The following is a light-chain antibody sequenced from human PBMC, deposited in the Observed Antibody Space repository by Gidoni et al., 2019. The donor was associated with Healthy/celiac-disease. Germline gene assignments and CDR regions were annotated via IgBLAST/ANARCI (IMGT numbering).Light chain of an antibody. Sequence: QSALTQPRSVSGSPGQSVTISCPGTSSDVGGYNYVSWYQQHPGKAPKLMIYDVSKRPSGVPDRFSGSKSGNTASLTISRLQAEDEADYYCCSYAGSYTLVFGGGTKLTVL. CDR2: DVS. CDR1: SSDVGGYNY. CDR3: CSYAGSYTLV. J-gene: IGLJ2*01. V-gene: IGLV2-11*01.